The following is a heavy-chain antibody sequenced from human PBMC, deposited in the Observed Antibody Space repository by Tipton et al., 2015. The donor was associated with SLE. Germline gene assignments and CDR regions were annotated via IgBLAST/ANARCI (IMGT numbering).Heavy chain of an antibody. J-gene: IGHJ4*02. Sequence: TLSLTCAVSGASITSSDWWSWVRQPPGKGLEYIGEIHHRGSTNYKSSLRGRVTISVDTPKNQFSLKLTSVTAADTAVYYCVRDKRYFDSPVKYWGQGILVTVSS. D-gene: IGHD3-9*01. V-gene: IGHV4-4*02. CDR3: VRDKRYFDSPVKY. CDR2: IHHRGST. CDR1: GASITSSDW.